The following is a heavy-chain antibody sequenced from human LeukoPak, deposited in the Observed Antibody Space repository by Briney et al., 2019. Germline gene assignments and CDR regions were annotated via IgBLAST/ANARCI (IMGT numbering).Heavy chain of an antibody. Sequence: PGGSLRLSCTASGFPFSSYEMTWIRQAPGKGLEWVSYISTSGSTIYYADSVKGRFTISRDNAKNSLYFQMNSLRAEDTALYYCVRGGGGDSAFDYWGRGTLVTVSS. V-gene: IGHV3-48*03. CDR3: VRGGGGDSAFDY. CDR2: ISTSGSTI. CDR1: GFPFSSYE. D-gene: IGHD2-21*02. J-gene: IGHJ2*01.